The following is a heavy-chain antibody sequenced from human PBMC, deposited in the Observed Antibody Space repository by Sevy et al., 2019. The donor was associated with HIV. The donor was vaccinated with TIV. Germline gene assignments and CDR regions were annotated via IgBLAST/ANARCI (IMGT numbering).Heavy chain of an antibody. V-gene: IGHV3-23*01. D-gene: IGHD3-9*01. J-gene: IGHJ5*02. CDR3: AKDHDNNWFDP. CDR2: ISVSGGST. Sequence: GGSLRLSCAASGFSFNLYAMTWVRQAPGKGLEWVSTISVSGGSTYYADSVKGQFTISRDNSKNTQYLQMNSLRAEDTAVYYCAKDHDNNWFDPWGQGTLVTVSS. CDR1: GFSFNLYA.